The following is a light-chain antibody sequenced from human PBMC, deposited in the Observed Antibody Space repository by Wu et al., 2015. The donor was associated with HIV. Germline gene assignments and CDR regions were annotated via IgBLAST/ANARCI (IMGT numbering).Light chain of an antibody. V-gene: IGKV3-20*01. CDR1: QTINSNY. Sequence: EIVLTQSPGTLSLSPGERATLSCKASQTINSNYLAWYQQKPGRAPRLLISGTSTRATGIPDRFSGSGSGTDFTLTISRLEPEDFAVYYCQQYDISPETFGQGTKVEIK. CDR2: GTS. CDR3: QQYDISPET. J-gene: IGKJ1*01.